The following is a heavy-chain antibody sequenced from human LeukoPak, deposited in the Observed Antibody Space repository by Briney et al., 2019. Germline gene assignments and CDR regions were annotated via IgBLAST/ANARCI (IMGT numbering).Heavy chain of an antibody. V-gene: IGHV1-24*01. J-gene: IGHJ4*02. CDR1: GYTLTELS. CDR2: FDPEDGET. CDR3: ATHYYDSSGYYYPAPFDY. Sequence: ASVKVSCKVSGYTLTELSMHWVRQAPGKGLEWMGGFDPEDGETIYAQKFQGRVTMTEDTSTDTVYMELSSLRSEDTAVYYCATHYYDSSGYYYPAPFDYWGQGTLVTVSS. D-gene: IGHD3-22*01.